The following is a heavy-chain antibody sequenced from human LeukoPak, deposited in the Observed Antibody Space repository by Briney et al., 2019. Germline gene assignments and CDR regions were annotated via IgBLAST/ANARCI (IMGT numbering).Heavy chain of an antibody. CDR1: GFTVSTNY. CDR2: ISDSGGRT. CDR3: AKRGVVIRVILVGFHKEAYYFDS. J-gene: IGHJ4*02. V-gene: IGHV3-23*01. Sequence: GGSLRLSCAASGFTVSTNYMSWVRQAPGKGLEWVAGISDSGGRTNYADSVKGRFTISRDNPKNTLYLQMNSLRAEDTAVYFCAKRGVVIRVILVGFHKEAYYFDSWGQGALVTVSS. D-gene: IGHD3-22*01.